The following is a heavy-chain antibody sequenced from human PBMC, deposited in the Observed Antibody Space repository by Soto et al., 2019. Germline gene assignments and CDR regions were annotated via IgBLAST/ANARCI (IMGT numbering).Heavy chain of an antibody. J-gene: IGHJ4*02. CDR1: GLTFSNYA. CDR3: AKNQERELPRVIDF. Sequence: AGGSLRLSCATSGLTFSNYAMSWVRQAPGGGLEWVSSMSGSSSTTYYADSVRGRFTISRDRSKNTLYLQMSSLRAEETALYYCAKNQERELPRVIDFWGQGTLVTVSS. CDR2: MSGSSSTT. V-gene: IGHV3-23*01. D-gene: IGHD1-7*01.